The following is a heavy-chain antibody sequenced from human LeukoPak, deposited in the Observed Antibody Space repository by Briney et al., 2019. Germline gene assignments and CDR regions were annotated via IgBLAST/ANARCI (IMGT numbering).Heavy chain of an antibody. D-gene: IGHD3-10*01. CDR3: AKGPIGWFGELSRFLDY. J-gene: IGHJ4*02. Sequence: GASLRLSCAASGFTFSSYAMSWVRQAPGKGLEWVSAISGSGGSTYYADSVKGRFTISRDNSKNTLYLQMNSLRAEDTAVYYCAKGPIGWFGELSRFLDYWGQGTLVTVSS. CDR1: GFTFSSYA. CDR2: ISGSGGST. V-gene: IGHV3-23*01.